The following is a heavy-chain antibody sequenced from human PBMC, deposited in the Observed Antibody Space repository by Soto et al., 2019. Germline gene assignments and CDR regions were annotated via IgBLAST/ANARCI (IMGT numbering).Heavy chain of an antibody. CDR3: ARGQYSGYVVKGWFDP. D-gene: IGHD5-12*01. J-gene: IGHJ5*02. V-gene: IGHV4-34*01. CDR2: INHSGST. CDR1: GGSFSGYY. Sequence: SETLSLTCAVYGGSFSGYYWSWIRQPPGKGLEWIGEINHSGSTNYNPSLKSRVTISVDTSKNQFSLKLSSVTAADTAVYYCARGQYSGYVVKGWFDPWGQGTLV.